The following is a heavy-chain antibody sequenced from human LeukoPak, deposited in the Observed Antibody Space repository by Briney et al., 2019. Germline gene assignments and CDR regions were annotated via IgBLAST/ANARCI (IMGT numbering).Heavy chain of an antibody. Sequence: PGGSLRLSCAASGFTVSSNHMTWVRQAPGKGLEWVSKIYTGGLTFYADSVTGRFTISRDNSKNTVYLQMNSLGVEDTARYYCARDNAPAGGGLDYWGQGTLVTVSS. CDR1: GFTVSSNH. J-gene: IGHJ4*02. V-gene: IGHV3-53*01. CDR2: IYTGGLT. D-gene: IGHD2-2*01. CDR3: ARDNAPAGGGLDY.